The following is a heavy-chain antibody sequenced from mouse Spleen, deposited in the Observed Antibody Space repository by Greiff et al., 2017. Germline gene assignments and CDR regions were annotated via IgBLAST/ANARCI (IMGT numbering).Heavy chain of an antibody. CDR2: IDPENGDT. Sequence: EVQLQQSGAELVRPGASVKLSCTASGFNIKDYYMHWVKQRPEQGLEWIGWIDPENGDTEYAPKFQGKATMTADTSSNTAYLQLSSLTSEDTAVYYCNAGTYFDYWGQGTTLTVSS. V-gene: IGHV14-4*02. J-gene: IGHJ2*01. CDR3: NAGTYFDY. D-gene: IGHD4-1*01. CDR1: GFNIKDYY.